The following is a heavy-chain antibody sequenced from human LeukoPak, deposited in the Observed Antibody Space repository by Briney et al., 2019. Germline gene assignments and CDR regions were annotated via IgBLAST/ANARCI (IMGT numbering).Heavy chain of an antibody. Sequence: GGSLRLSCAASGFSFRTCGMHRVRQAPGKGLEWVTYIRFDGSNIYYAEAVKGRFTVSRDNSKNTLYLQMNRLRADDTAVYYCAKDPTYSGYGGLDVWGKGTTVTISS. J-gene: IGHJ6*04. D-gene: IGHD5-12*01. CDR2: IRFDGSNI. CDR1: GFSFRTCG. CDR3: AKDPTYSGYGGLDV. V-gene: IGHV3-30*02.